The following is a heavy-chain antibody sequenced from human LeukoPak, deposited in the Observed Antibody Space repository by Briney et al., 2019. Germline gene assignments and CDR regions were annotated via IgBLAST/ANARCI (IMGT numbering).Heavy chain of an antibody. Sequence: PSETLSLTCAVSGGPFSGYFWSWIRQSSGKGLEWIGEIHNSGTTNYNPSLKSRVTVSVDTSKNQFSLKLSSVTAADTAVYYCASSVVPAAIGYWGQGTLVTVSS. V-gene: IGHV4-34*01. CDR2: IHNSGTT. D-gene: IGHD2-2*01. J-gene: IGHJ4*02. CDR1: GGPFSGYF. CDR3: ASSVVPAAIGY.